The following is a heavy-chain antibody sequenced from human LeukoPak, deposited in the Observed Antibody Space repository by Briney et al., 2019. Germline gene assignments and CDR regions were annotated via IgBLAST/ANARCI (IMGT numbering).Heavy chain of an antibody. CDR3: ARDCGYNWNVRYFDY. J-gene: IGHJ4*02. V-gene: IGHV6-1*01. CDR2: TYYRSKWYN. D-gene: IGHD1-20*01. Sequence: SQTLSLTCAISGDSVSSNSAAWNWIRQSPSRGLEWLGRTYYRSKWYNDYAVSVKSRVTINPDTSKNQFSLKLSSVTAADTAVYYCARDCGYNWNVRYFDYWGQGTLVTVSS. CDR1: GDSVSSNSAA.